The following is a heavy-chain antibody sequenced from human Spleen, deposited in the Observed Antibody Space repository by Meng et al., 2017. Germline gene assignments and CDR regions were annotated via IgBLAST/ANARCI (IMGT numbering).Heavy chain of an antibody. J-gene: IGHJ4*02. V-gene: IGHV4-59*01. CDR1: GGSISSYY. CDR3: ARGGLGYSGRYYFDY. D-gene: IGHD5-12*01. CDR2: IYYSGST. Sequence: SETLSLTCTVSGGSISSYYWSWIRQPPGRGLEWIWYIYYSGSTNYNPSLDSRVTISVDTSKNQFSLKVTSMAAADTAVYYCARGGLGYSGRYYFDYWGQGTLVTVSS.